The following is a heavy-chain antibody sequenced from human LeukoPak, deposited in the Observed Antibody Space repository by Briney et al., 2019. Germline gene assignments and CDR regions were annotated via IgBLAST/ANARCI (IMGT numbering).Heavy chain of an antibody. CDR2: ISSTSRYI. CDR3: ARGKDIVVVPAAISWFDP. J-gene: IGHJ5*02. D-gene: IGHD2-2*01. CDR1: GFTFSTYT. Sequence: GGSLRLSCAASGFTFSTYTMNWVRQAPGKGLEWVSSISSTSRYIYYADSVKGRFTVSRDNAKNPLYVQMNSLRVEDTAVYYCARGKDIVVVPAAISWFDPWGQGTLVTVSS. V-gene: IGHV3-21*01.